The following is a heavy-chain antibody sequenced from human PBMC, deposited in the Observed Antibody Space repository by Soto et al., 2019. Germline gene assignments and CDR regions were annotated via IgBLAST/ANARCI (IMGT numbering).Heavy chain of an antibody. CDR2: ISAYNGNT. CDR1: GYTFTSYG. Sequence: QVQLVQSGAEVKKPGASVKVSCKASGYTFTSYGISWVRQAPGQGLEWMGWISAYNGNTNYAQKLQGRVTMTTAPSTSTAYMELRSLRSDDTAVYYCARVYCSGGSCSYYYYGMDVWGQGTTVTVSS. D-gene: IGHD2-15*01. J-gene: IGHJ6*02. V-gene: IGHV1-18*01. CDR3: ARVYCSGGSCSYYYYGMDV.